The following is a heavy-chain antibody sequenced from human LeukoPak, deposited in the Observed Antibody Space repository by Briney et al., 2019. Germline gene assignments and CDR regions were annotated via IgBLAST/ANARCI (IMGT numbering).Heavy chain of an antibody. Sequence: PGRSLRLSCAASGFTFSSYGMHWVRQAPGKGLEWVAVISYDGSNKYYADSVKGRFTISRDNSKNTLYLQMNSLRAEDTAVYYCAKSPEVVRQWLPPGYWGQGTLVTVSP. CDR1: GFTFSSYG. J-gene: IGHJ4*02. CDR3: AKSPEVVRQWLPPGY. D-gene: IGHD6-19*01. V-gene: IGHV3-30*18. CDR2: ISYDGSNK.